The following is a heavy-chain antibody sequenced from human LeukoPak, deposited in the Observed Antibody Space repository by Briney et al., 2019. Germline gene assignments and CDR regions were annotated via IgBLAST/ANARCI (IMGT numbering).Heavy chain of an antibody. V-gene: IGHV4-30-2*01. CDR2: IYHSGST. J-gene: IGHJ5*02. D-gene: IGHD3-10*01. CDR3: ARGSRGGFDP. Sequence: SQTLSLTCAVSGGSISSGGYSWSWIRQPPGKGLEWIGYIYHSGSTYYNPSLKSRVTLSVDRSKNQFSLKLSSVTAADTAVYYCARGSRGGFDPWGQGTLVTVSS. CDR1: GGSISSGGYS.